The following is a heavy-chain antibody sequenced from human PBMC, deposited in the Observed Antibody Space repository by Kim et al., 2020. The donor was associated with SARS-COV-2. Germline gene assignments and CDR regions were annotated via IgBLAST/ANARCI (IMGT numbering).Heavy chain of an antibody. V-gene: IGHV3-48*02. J-gene: IGHJ4*02. Sequence: SSPIYYGDSVKGRFTISRDNAKNSLYLQMNSLRDEDTAVYYCARGGGIDYWGQGTLVTVSS. CDR3: ARGGGIDY. D-gene: IGHD3-16*01. CDR2: SSPI.